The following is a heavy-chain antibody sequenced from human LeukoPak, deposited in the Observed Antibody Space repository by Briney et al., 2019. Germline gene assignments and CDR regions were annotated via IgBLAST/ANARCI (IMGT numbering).Heavy chain of an antibody. Sequence: QPGRSLRLSCAASGFNFSTYGIHWVRQAPGKGLEWVALVSYDGTNKYYADSVKGRFTISRDNSKNTLYLQMNSLRAEDTAVYYCARDRGTRALDYWGQGTLATVSS. V-gene: IGHV3-33*08. CDR2: VSYDGTNK. J-gene: IGHJ4*02. CDR3: ARDRGTRALDY. D-gene: IGHD1-14*01. CDR1: GFNFSTYG.